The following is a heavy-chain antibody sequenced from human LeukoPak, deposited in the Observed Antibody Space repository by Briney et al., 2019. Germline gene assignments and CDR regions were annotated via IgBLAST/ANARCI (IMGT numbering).Heavy chain of an antibody. CDR2: INRNGNT. J-gene: IGHJ2*01. D-gene: IGHD3-22*01. CDR3: ARIVLPYYYDTTALKGYFDL. CDR1: GGSFTGYY. V-gene: IGHV4-34*01. Sequence: PSETLSLTCAVYGGSFTGYYWSWIRQPPGKGLEWIGEINRNGNTNYNPSLKSRVTMPVDTSKKQFSLNLSSVTAADTAVYYCARIVLPYYYDTTALKGYFDLWGRGTLVTVSS.